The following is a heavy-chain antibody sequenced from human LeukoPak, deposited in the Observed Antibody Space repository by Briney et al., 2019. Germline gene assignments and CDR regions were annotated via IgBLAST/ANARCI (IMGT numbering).Heavy chain of an antibody. CDR3: ARLKYYDSTGYSPGYYMDV. CDR1: GYSISSAYY. Sequence: SETLSLTCAVSGYSISSAYYWGWIRQPAGTGLEWVGRIYVTGSTIYNPSLQSRLSMSVDTSKNQFSLRLTSVTAADTAVYYCARLKYYDSTGYSPGYYMDVWGKGITVTVSS. J-gene: IGHJ6*03. CDR2: IYVTGST. D-gene: IGHD3-22*01. V-gene: IGHV4-4*07.